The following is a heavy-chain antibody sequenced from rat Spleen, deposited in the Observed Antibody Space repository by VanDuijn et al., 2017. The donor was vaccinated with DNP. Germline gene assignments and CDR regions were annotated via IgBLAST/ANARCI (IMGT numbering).Heavy chain of an antibody. CDR2: ISYDGSGT. Sequence: EVQLVESGGGLVQPGRSLKLSCAASGFTFSDYDMAWVRQAPKKGLEWVATISYDGSGTYYRDSVKGRFTISRDNAKNTQYRQINSLRSENTATYYCARSRLPGYYPFACWGQGTLVTVSS. D-gene: IGHD1-4*01. J-gene: IGHJ3*01. CDR3: ARSRLPGYYPFAC. CDR1: GFTFSDYD. V-gene: IGHV5-7*01.